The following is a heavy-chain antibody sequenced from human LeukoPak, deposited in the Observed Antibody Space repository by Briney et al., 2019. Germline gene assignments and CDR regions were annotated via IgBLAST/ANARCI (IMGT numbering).Heavy chain of an antibody. D-gene: IGHD3-10*01. V-gene: IGHV3-23*01. CDR3: AKVVWFGESHNWFDP. J-gene: IGHJ5*02. Sequence: GGSLRLSRAASGFTFSSYAMSWVRQAPGKGLEWVSAISGGGGSTYYADSVKGRFTISRDNSKNTLYLQMNSLRAEDTAVYYCAKVVWFGESHNWFDPWGQGTLVTVSS. CDR2: ISGGGGST. CDR1: GFTFSSYA.